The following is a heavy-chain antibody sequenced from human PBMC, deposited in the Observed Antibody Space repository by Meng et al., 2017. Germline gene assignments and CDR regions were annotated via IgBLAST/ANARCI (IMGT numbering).Heavy chain of an antibody. J-gene: IGHJ4*02. D-gene: IGHD3-10*02. Sequence: KVSCKGSGYTFTNYWIGWVRQLPGKGLEWMGLIFPGDSDTRYSPSFQGQVTMSVDKSISTAYLQWSSLKTSDTAMYYCARLADYYVDYWGPGTLVTVSS. V-gene: IGHV5-51*01. CDR3: ARLADYYVDY. CDR2: IFPGDSDT. CDR1: GYTFTNYW.